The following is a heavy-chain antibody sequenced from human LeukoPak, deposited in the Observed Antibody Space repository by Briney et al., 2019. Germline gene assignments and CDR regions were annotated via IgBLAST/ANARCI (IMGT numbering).Heavy chain of an antibody. V-gene: IGHV1-69*04. CDR2: IIPILGIA. J-gene: IGHJ4*02. D-gene: IGHD1-26*01. Sequence: ASVKVSCKASGGTLSSYTISWVRQAPGQGLEWMGRIIPILGIANYAQKFQGRVTITADKSTSTAYMELSSLRSEDTAVYYCAREDLQGGSPLDYWGQGTLVTVSS. CDR3: AREDLQGGSPLDY. CDR1: GGTLSSYT.